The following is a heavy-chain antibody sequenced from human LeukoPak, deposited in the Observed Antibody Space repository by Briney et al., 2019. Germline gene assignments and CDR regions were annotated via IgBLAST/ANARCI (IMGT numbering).Heavy chain of an antibody. CDR2: ICHSGST. Sequence: SQTLSLTCTVSGGSISSGGYYWSWIRQPPGKGLEWIGYICHSGSTYYNPSLKSRVTISVDRSKNRFSLKLSSVTAADTAVYYCARRSGYSGYERAGYYYMDVWGKGTTVTVSS. V-gene: IGHV4-30-2*01. CDR1: GGSISSGGYY. CDR3: ARRSGYSGYERAGYYYMDV. J-gene: IGHJ6*03. D-gene: IGHD5-12*01.